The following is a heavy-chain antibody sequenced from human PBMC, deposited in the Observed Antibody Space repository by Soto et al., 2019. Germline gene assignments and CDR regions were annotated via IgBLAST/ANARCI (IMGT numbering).Heavy chain of an antibody. J-gene: IGHJ2*01. V-gene: IGHV1-69*12. CDR3: ARGGGYGRNSWFFDL. CDR1: GGTFSSYA. CDR2: IIPIFGTA. Sequence: QVQLVQSGAEVKKPGSSVKVSCKASGGTFSSYAISWVRQAPGQGLEWMGGIIPIFGTANYAQKFQGRVTNNADQSTSTAYMELSSLRSEDTAVYYFARGGGYGRNSWFFDLWGRGTLVTFSS. D-gene: IGHD4-17*01.